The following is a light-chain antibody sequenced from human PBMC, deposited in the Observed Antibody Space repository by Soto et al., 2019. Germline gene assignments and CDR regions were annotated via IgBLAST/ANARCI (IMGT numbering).Light chain of an antibody. V-gene: IGKV1-5*01. J-gene: IGKJ3*01. CDR3: QHYTLYSAS. Sequence: DVHMPQSPSTLPASVGARVTISCRASQNIFTYLAWYQQKPGKAPKLLIFDASTLQSGVPPRFSGSGSGTEFTLTISSLQPDDFATYYCQHYTLYSASFGPGTKVDIK. CDR1: QNIFTY. CDR2: DAS.